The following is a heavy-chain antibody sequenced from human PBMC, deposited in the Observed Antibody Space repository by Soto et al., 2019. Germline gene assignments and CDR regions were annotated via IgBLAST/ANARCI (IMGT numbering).Heavy chain of an antibody. Sequence: GGSLRLSCAASGFTFSGSAMHWVRQASGKGLEWVGRIRSKANSYATAYAASVKGRFTISRDASKNTAYLQMNSLKTEDTAVYYCILSAAGTFAFDIWGQGTMVTVSS. V-gene: IGHV3-73*01. CDR3: ILSAAGTFAFDI. CDR2: IRSKANSYAT. CDR1: GFTFSGSA. D-gene: IGHD6-13*01. J-gene: IGHJ3*02.